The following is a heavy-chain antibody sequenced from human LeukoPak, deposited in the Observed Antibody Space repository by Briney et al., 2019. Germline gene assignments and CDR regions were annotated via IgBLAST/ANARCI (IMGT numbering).Heavy chain of an antibody. D-gene: IGHD1-26*01. CDR1: EFTFTSSA. Sequence: ASVKVSCKASEFTFTSSAVQWVRQARGQRLEWIGWIVVGSGNTNYAQKFQERVTITRDMSTSTAYMELSSLRSEDTAVYYCAAVVDSGSTGDYWGQGTLVTVSS. J-gene: IGHJ4*02. V-gene: IGHV1-58*01. CDR3: AAVVDSGSTGDY. CDR2: IVVGSGNT.